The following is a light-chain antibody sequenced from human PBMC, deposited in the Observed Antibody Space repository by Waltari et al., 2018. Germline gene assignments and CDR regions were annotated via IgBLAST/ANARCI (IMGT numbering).Light chain of an antibody. CDR1: SSDVGHYNY. J-gene: IGLJ3*02. CDR3: SAYAGSNNLL. Sequence: QSALTQPPSASGSPGQSVTISCTGTSSDVGHYNYVSWYQQRPGSAPALIAYEVQKRPAGVPDRFSGSNSGNTAYLTVAGLQGEDEAEYFCSAYAGSNNLLFGGGTKLTVL. V-gene: IGLV2-8*01. CDR2: EVQ.